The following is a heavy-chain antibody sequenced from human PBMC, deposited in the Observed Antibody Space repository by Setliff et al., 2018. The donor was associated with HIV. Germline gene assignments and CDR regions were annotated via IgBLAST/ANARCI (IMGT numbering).Heavy chain of an antibody. J-gene: IGHJ4*02. CDR1: GGSISSGSYF. D-gene: IGHD6-19*01. CDR2: IYTSGST. Sequence: SETLSLTCTVSGGSISSGSYFWTWIRQPAGKGLEWIGRIYTSGSTNYSPSLKSRVTMSVDTSKNQFSLKLSSVTAADTAVYYCARGGDHSSGWSWRTYYFDYWGQGTLVTVSS. CDR3: ARGGDHSSGWSWRTYYFDY. V-gene: IGHV4-61*02.